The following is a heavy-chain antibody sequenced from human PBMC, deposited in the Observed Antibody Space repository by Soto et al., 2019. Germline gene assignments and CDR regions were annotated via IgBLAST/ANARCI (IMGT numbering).Heavy chain of an antibody. V-gene: IGHV4-30-4*08. CDR1: GGSISSDDYY. CDR3: ARATTVTSSFFYYGLDV. D-gene: IGHD4-17*01. Sequence: QVQLQESGPGLVKPSQTLSLTCSVSGGSISSDDYYWTWVRQPPGKGLEWIGHIYYNGNTYYNPSLQGRLNMAIDTSQNQFSLHLSSVIAADSAVYFCARATTVTSSFFYYGLDVWGQGTTVTVSS. J-gene: IGHJ6*02. CDR2: IYYNGNT.